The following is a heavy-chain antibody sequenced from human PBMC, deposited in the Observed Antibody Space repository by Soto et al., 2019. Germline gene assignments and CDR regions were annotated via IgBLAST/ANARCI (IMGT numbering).Heavy chain of an antibody. J-gene: IGHJ4*02. V-gene: IGHV3-30-3*01. Sequence: GSLRLSCAASGFTFSSYAMHWVRQAPGKGLKWVAVISYDGSNKYYADSVKGRFTISRDNSKNTLYLQMNSLRAEDTAVYYCAKGRDATDAPIFDYWGQGTLVTVSS. CDR2: ISYDGSNK. CDR3: AKGRDATDAPIFDY. CDR1: GFTFSSYA. D-gene: IGHD2-2*01.